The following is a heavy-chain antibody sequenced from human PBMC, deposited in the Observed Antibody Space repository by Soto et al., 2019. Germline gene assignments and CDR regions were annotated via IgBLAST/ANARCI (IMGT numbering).Heavy chain of an antibody. CDR3: ARGFITTSLNYYYHGMDV. CDR2: MNPNSGNT. D-gene: IGHD3-22*01. Sequence: ASVKVSCKASGYTFTSYDINWVRQATGQGLEWMGWMNPNSGNTGYAQKFQGRVTMTRNTSISTAYMELSSLRSEDTAVYYCARGFITTSLNYYYHGMDVWGQGTTVTVSS. V-gene: IGHV1-8*01. CDR1: GYTFTSYD. J-gene: IGHJ6*02.